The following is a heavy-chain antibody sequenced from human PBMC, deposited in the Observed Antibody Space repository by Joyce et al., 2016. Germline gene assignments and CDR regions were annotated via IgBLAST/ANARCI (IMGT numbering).Heavy chain of an antibody. CDR3: AKDLVRGSTTWAFDI. D-gene: IGHD2-2*01. J-gene: IGHJ3*02. V-gene: IGHV3-30*18. CDR1: GFSFSSYD. Sequence: QVQLVESGGGVVQPGRSLRLSCAASGFSFSSYDMPWVRQAPGKRLEWEALISFDGSDKYQTDSVKGRFTVARDKSKNTLYLQMNSLRAEDTAVYYCAKDLVRGSTTWAFDIWGQGTMVTVSS. CDR2: ISFDGSDK.